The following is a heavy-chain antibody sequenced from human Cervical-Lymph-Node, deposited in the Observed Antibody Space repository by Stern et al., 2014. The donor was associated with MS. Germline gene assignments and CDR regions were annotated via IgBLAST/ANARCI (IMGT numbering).Heavy chain of an antibody. CDR2: ISGSGDST. CDR1: GFTFSSYA. D-gene: IGHD6-19*01. CDR3: AKEGILVASFDY. Sequence: EVQLVESGGSLVQPGGSLRLSCAASGFTFSSYAMSWVRQAPGKGLEWVSAISGSGDSTYYTDSVKGRFTISRDNSKNTLYLQMNSLRADDPAVYYCAKEGILVASFDYWGQGTLVTVSS. J-gene: IGHJ4*02. V-gene: IGHV3-23*04.